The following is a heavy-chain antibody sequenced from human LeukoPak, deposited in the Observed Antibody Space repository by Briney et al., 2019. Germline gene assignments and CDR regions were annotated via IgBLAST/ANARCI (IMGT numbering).Heavy chain of an antibody. CDR2: IYYSGNT. V-gene: IGHV4-59*08. CDR1: GGSISSYY. CDR3: ARRTAKTPNYFDY. Sequence: PSETLSLTCTVSGGSISSYYWSWIRQPPGKGLEWIGYIYYSGNTNYNPSLKSRVTISLDTSKNQFSLKLTSVTAADTAMYYCARRTAKTPNYFDYWGQGALVTVSA. D-gene: IGHD1-1*01. J-gene: IGHJ4*02.